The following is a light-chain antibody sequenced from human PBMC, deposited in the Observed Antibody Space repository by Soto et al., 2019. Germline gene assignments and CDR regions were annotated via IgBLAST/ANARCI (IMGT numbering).Light chain of an antibody. CDR3: AAWDDRLRGWV. V-gene: IGLV1-47*01. J-gene: IGLJ3*02. CDR2: RNN. Sequence: QAVVTQPPSGAGAPGQSVTFSCSGSSSNVGMNYVYWFQQLPGTAPKLLIYRNNQRPSGVPDRFSGSNSGTSGSLAISGLRSEDEADYYCAAWDDRLRGWVFGGGTKVTVL. CDR1: SSNVGMNY.